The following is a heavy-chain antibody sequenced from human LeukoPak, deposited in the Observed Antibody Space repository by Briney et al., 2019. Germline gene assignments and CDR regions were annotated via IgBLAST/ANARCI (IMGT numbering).Heavy chain of an antibody. Sequence: GGSLRLSCAASGFTFSSYSMNWVRQAPGKGLEWVSYISSSSSTIYYADSAKGRFTISRDNAKNSLYLQMNSLRAEDTAVYYCARVPRYYDFWSGYDAWGQGTLVTVSS. J-gene: IGHJ5*02. D-gene: IGHD3-3*01. CDR3: ARVPRYYDFWSGYDA. CDR2: ISSSSSTI. V-gene: IGHV3-48*01. CDR1: GFTFSSYS.